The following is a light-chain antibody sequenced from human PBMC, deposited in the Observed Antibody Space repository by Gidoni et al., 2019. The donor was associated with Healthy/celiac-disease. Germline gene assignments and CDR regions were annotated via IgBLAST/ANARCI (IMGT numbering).Light chain of an antibody. J-gene: IGKJ1*01. CDR3: QQYDNLSVT. CDR2: DAS. CDR1: QDMSNY. Sequence: DIQMTQSPSSLSASVGDRVTITCQASQDMSNYLNWYQQKPGKAPKLLIYDASNLETGVPSRFSGSGAGTYFTFTISSLQPEDIATYYCQQYDNLSVTFGQGTKVEIK. V-gene: IGKV1-33*01.